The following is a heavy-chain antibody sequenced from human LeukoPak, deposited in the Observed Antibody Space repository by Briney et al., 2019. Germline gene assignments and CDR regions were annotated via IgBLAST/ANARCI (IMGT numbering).Heavy chain of an antibody. V-gene: IGHV3-11*04. Sequence: KPGGSLRLSCAASGFTFSDYYMSWIRQVPGKGLEWVSYIGRSGTTIHYADSVKGRFTISWDNAKKSLYLQMNSLRAEDTAVYYCARLLVYGSGAEAFDYWGQGALVTVSS. J-gene: IGHJ4*02. CDR1: GFTFSDYY. CDR3: ARLLVYGSGAEAFDY. D-gene: IGHD3-10*01. CDR2: IGRSGTTI.